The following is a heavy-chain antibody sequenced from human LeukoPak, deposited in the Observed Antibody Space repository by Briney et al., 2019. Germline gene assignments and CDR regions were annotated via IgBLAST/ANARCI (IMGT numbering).Heavy chain of an antibody. J-gene: IGHJ4*02. Sequence: ASVKVSCKASGYTFTSYDINWVRQATGQGLEWMGWMNPNSGNAGYAQKFQGRVTITRNTSISTAYMELSSLRSEDTAVYYCARGGSSRRSRGVLGGDYWGQGTLVTVSS. V-gene: IGHV1-8*03. CDR1: GYTFTSYD. CDR3: ARGGSSRRSRGVLGGDY. D-gene: IGHD6-13*01. CDR2: MNPNSGNA.